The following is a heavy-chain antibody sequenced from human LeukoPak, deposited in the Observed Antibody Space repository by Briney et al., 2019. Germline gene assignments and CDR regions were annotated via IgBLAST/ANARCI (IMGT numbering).Heavy chain of an antibody. V-gene: IGHV1-69*05. D-gene: IGHD6-19*01. Sequence: SVKVSCKASGGTFSSYAISWVRQAPGRGLEWMGRIIPIFGTANYAQKFQGRVAITTDESTSTAYMELSSLRSEDTAVYYCARLAKDVYSSGWYGGAFDIWGQGTMVTVSS. CDR3: ARLAKDVYSSGWYGGAFDI. CDR2: IIPIFGTA. J-gene: IGHJ3*02. CDR1: GGTFSSYA.